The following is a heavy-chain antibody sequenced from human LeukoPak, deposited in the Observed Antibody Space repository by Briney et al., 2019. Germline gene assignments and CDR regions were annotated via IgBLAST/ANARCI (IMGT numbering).Heavy chain of an antibody. D-gene: IGHD3-22*01. V-gene: IGHV4-30-2*01. CDR3: ARGANYYDSNGYSATFDY. CDR1: GGSISSGGYS. CDR2: INHSGST. J-gene: IGHJ4*02. Sequence: NPSETLSLTCAVSGGSISSGGYSWSWIRQPPGKGLEWIGEINHSGSTNYNPSLKSRVTISLDTSKNQFSLKLSPVIAADTAVYYCARGANYYDSNGYSATFDYWGQGTLVTVSS.